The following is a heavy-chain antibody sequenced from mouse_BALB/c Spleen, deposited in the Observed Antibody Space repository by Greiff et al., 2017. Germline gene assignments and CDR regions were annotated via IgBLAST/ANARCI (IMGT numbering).Heavy chain of an antibody. D-gene: IGHD2-3*01. Sequence: EVKLMESGGGLVQPGGSLKLSCAASGFTFSSYGMSWVRQTPDKRLELVATINSNGGSTYYPDSVKGRFTISRDNAKNTLYLQMSSLKSEDTAMYYCARDLYDYYAMDYWGQGTSVTVSS. CDR2: INSNGGST. J-gene: IGHJ4*01. CDR1: GFTFSSYG. CDR3: ARDLYDYYAMDY. V-gene: IGHV5-6-3*01.